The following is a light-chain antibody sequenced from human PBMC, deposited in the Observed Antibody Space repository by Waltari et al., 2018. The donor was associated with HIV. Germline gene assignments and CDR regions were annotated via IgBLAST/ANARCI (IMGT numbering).Light chain of an antibody. CDR2: KDA. Sequence: SFELTPAPSVSVSPGQTARITCSGDALAKQYSYWYQQKPGQAPVVVIYKDAERPSGIPERFSGSSSGTTVTLTIRGVQAEDEADYFCQSADTSGTRVFGPGTKVTVL. J-gene: IGLJ1*01. CDR1: ALAKQY. V-gene: IGLV3-25*03. CDR3: QSADTSGTRV.